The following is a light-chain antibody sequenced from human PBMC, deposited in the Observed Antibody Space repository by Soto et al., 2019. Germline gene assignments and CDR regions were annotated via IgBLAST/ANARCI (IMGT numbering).Light chain of an antibody. Sequence: QSVLTQPPSASGTPGQRVTISCSTSSSNLGDNTVNWYQHVPGTAPKLLIYSYDQRPSGVPDRFSGSKSGTSASLAISGLQSEDVADYYCAAWDASLDGYVFGTGTKVTVL. CDR2: SYD. J-gene: IGLJ1*01. V-gene: IGLV1-44*01. CDR1: SSNLGDNT. CDR3: AAWDASLDGYV.